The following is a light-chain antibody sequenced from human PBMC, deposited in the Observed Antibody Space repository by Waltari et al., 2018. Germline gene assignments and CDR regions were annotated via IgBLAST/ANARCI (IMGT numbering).Light chain of an antibody. Sequence: EIVLTQSPATLSLSPGERATLPCRASHSVSSYLAWYQQKPGQAPRPLMYDVSNRATGIPAWFSGSGYRTDFTLTISSLEPEDFAVYYCQQRSNWPGTFGPGTKVDIK. J-gene: IGKJ3*01. CDR2: DVS. CDR3: QQRSNWPGT. CDR1: HSVSSY. V-gene: IGKV3-11*01.